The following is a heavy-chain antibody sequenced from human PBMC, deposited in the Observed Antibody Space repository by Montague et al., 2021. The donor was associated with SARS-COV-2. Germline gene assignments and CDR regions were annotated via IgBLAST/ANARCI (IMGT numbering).Heavy chain of an antibody. D-gene: IGHD1-20*01. J-gene: IGHJ5*02. V-gene: IGHV4-59*13. CDR3: ARTEYNWNDWFDP. CDR2: IFHSGIT. CDR1: GGSISSYY. Sequence: SETLSLTCSVSGGSISSYYWSWIRQSPGQGLEWNGYIFHSGITDYNPSPKSRVTISADMSKNQFSLQLNSVTAADSAVYYCARTEYNWNDWFDPWGQGTLVTVSS.